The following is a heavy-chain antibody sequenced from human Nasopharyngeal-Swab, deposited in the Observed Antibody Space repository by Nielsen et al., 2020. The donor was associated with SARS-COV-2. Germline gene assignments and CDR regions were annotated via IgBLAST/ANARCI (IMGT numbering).Heavy chain of an antibody. D-gene: IGHD5-24*01. CDR3: ARAAIDQHFDL. Sequence: ASVKVSCKAPGYIFNDHFIHWVRQAPGQGLEWMGIINPSGTSTTHAQRFQGRVTMTRDTSTSTVHMELSSVRSGDTAVYYCARAAIDQHFDLWGPGTLVTVSS. J-gene: IGHJ4*02. CDR1: GYIFNDHF. V-gene: IGHV1-46*02. CDR2: INPSGTST.